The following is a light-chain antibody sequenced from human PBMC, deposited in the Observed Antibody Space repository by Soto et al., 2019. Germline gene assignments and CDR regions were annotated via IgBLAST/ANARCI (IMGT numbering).Light chain of an antibody. J-gene: IGLJ1*01. V-gene: IGLV2-11*01. CDR1: SSDVGRYDY. Sequence: QSVLTQARSVSRSPEKSVTISCTGTSSDVGRYDYVSWYQQHPGKAPKLIIYDVTERPAGVPDRFSGSKSGNTASLTISGLQAEDEADYSCCSFAGSFSYVFGGGTKVTVL. CDR3: CSFAGSFSYV. CDR2: DVT.